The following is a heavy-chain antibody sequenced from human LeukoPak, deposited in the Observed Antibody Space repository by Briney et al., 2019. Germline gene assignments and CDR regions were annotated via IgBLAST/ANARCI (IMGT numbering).Heavy chain of an antibody. J-gene: IGHJ4*02. CDR3: ARDNGFFGLKNYFDY. CDR1: GFTFSSYS. V-gene: IGHV3-48*01. D-gene: IGHD3-3*01. CDR2: ISSSSSTI. Sequence: GGSLRLSCAASGFTFSSYSMTWARQAPGKGLEWVSYISSSSSTIYYADSVKGRFTISRDNAKNSLYLQMNSLRAEDTAVYYCARDNGFFGLKNYFDYWGQGTLVTVSS.